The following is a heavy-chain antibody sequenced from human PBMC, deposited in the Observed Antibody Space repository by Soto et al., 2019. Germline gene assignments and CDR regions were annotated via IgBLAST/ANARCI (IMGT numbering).Heavy chain of an antibody. CDR1: GFTFDSYA. CDR2: ISGSGDYT. J-gene: IGHJ4*02. D-gene: IGHD6-13*01. CDR3: AKSGEQPPLTNFGY. V-gene: IGHV3-23*01. Sequence: PGGSLRLACAASGFTFDSYAMNWVRQAPGKGLEWVSTISGSGDYTYYTDSVKGRFTISRDNSKNMMYLQMNSLRAEDTAIYYCAKSGEQPPLTNFGYWGQGT.